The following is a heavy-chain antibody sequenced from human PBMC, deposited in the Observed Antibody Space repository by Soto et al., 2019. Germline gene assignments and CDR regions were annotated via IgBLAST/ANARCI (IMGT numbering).Heavy chain of an antibody. D-gene: IGHD6-19*01. Sequence: GESLRLSCAASGFTFSSYEMNWVRQAPGKGLEWVSYISSSGSTIYYADSVKGRFTISRDNAKNSLYLQMNSLRAEDTAVYYCARKGIAVAGIAFDIWGQGTMVTVSS. V-gene: IGHV3-48*03. CDR1: GFTFSSYE. CDR2: ISSSGSTI. CDR3: ARKGIAVAGIAFDI. J-gene: IGHJ3*02.